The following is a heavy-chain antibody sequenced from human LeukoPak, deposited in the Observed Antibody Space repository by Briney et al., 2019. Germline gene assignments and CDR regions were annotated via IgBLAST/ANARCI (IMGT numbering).Heavy chain of an antibody. CDR1: GYSISSGYY. J-gene: IGHJ4*02. D-gene: IGHD2-21*02. CDR3: TRDYYCGGDCFDPDFDY. Sequence: SETLSLTCAVSGYSISSGYYWGWIRRPPGKGLEWFGCIYHGGSTYYNPSLKSRVTISLDMSKNQFSLKLTSVTAADTAVYYCTRDYYCGGDCFDPDFDYWGQGALVTVSS. CDR2: IYHGGST. V-gene: IGHV4-38-2*02.